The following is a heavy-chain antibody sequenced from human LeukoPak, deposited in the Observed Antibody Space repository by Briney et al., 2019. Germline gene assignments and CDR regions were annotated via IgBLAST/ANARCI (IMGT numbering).Heavy chain of an antibody. V-gene: IGHV3-30*02. J-gene: IGHJ4*02. CDR2: IRYDGSNK. CDR1: GFTFSSYG. D-gene: IGHD3-9*01. CDR3: AKDLAPYYDILTGYLGSSLGFDY. Sequence: GGSLRLSCAASGFTFSSYGMHWVRRAPGKGLEWVAFIRYDGSNKYYADSVEGRFTISRDNSKNTLYLQMNSLRAEDTAVYYCAKDLAPYYDILTGYLGSSLGFDYWGQGTLVTVSS.